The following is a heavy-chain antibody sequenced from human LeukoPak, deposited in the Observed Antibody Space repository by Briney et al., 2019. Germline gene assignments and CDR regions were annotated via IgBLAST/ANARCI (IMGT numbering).Heavy chain of an antibody. CDR2: TYYRSKWYN. J-gene: IGHJ6*02. Sequence: SQTLSLTCAISGDSVSSKSAAWNWIRQSPSRGLEWLGRTYYRSKWYNDYAVSVKSRITINPDTSKNQFSLQLNSVTPEDTAVYYCARDISDDILTGYRSEGYGMDVWGQGTTVTVSS. CDR1: GDSVSSKSAA. CDR3: ARDISDDILTGYRSEGYGMDV. V-gene: IGHV6-1*01. D-gene: IGHD3-9*01.